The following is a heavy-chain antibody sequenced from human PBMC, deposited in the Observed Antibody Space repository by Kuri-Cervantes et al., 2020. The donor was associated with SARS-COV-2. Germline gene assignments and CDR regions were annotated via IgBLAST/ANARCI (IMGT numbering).Heavy chain of an antibody. CDR1: GFTFSDYY. CDR2: ISSSGSTI. D-gene: IGHD4-23*01. V-gene: IGHV3-11*04. J-gene: IGHJ4*02. CDR3: ATPAPEYGVKSGGWVF. Sequence: GESLKISCAASGFTFSDYYMRWIRQAPGKGLEWVSYISSSGSTIYYADSVKGRFTISRDNAKNSLYLQMNSLRAEDTSVYYCATPAPEYGVKSGGWVFWGQGTLVTVSS.